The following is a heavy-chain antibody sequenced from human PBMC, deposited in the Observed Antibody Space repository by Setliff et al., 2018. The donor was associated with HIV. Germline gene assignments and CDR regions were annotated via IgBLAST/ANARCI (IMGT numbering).Heavy chain of an antibody. J-gene: IGHJ4*02. CDR1: GYTFTGYY. D-gene: IGHD2-2*01. CDR3: ARDYCSSTTCEDYFAY. Sequence: ASVKVSCKASGYTFTGYYMHWVRQAPGQGLEWVGWISAYNGNTNYAQKLQGRVTMTTDTSTSTAYMELRSLRSDDTAVYYCARDYCSSTTCEDYFAYWGQGTLVTVSS. CDR2: ISAYNGNT. V-gene: IGHV1-18*04.